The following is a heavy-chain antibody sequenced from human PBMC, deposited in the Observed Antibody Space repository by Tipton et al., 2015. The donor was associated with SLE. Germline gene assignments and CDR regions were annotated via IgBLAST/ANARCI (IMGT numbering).Heavy chain of an antibody. CDR2: IRYDGGVK. D-gene: IGHD6-13*01. CDR3: ARDRRVAAAASGFDY. V-gene: IGHV3-30*02. CDR1: GFAFSTYG. J-gene: IGHJ4*02. Sequence: SLRLSCTASGFAFSTYGIHWVRQAPGKGLDWVAFIRYDGGVKYYADSVKGRFTISRDNSNNTLYLQMNSLRAEDTAVYYCARDRRVAAAASGFDYWGQGNLVTVSS.